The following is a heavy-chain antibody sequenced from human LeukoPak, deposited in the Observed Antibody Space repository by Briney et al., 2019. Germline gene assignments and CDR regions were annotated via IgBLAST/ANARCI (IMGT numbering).Heavy chain of an antibody. D-gene: IGHD3-10*01. CDR3: ARGGVGWFGALGDRFDP. CDR2: IYYSGST. Sequence: NPSETLSLTCTVSGGSISSYYWSWIRQPPGKGLEWIGYIYYSGSTNYNPSLKSRVTISVDTSKNQFSLKLSSVTAADTAVYYCARGGVGWFGALGDRFDPWGQGTLVTVSS. J-gene: IGHJ5*02. CDR1: GGSISSYY. V-gene: IGHV4-59*01.